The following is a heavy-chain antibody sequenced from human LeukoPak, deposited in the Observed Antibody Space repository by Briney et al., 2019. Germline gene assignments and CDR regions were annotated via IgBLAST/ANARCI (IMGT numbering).Heavy chain of an antibody. Sequence: PSQTLSLTCTLSGGSITILYWSWIRQAPGKGLEWIGFIFYSGRHKYNPSLQSRVTIPLDTSEKKFSLKVTSVTAADTAVYYCTRLLDNDSSGDHETFDMWGQGTVVTVSS. V-gene: IGHV4-59*08. CDR1: GGSITILY. CDR2: IFYSGRH. D-gene: IGHD3-22*01. CDR3: TRLLDNDSSGDHETFDM. J-gene: IGHJ3*02.